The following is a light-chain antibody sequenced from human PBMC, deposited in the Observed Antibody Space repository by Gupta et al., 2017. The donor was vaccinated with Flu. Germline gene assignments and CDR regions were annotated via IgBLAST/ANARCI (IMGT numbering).Light chain of an antibody. Sequence: SHVLTQPPSVSSAPGQTARSPCGGNNIGSKSEHWYQQKPGQDRVLVVYDGSDRASGSPVRFSGSKSGDTATLTISRVEDGDEADYYCQVWDSGSRIFGGGTKLTVL. CDR3: QVWDSGSRI. CDR2: DGS. CDR1: NIGSKS. V-gene: IGLV3-21*02. J-gene: IGLJ2*01.